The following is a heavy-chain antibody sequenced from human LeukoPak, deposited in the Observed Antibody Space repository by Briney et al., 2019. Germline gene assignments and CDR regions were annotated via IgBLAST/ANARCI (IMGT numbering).Heavy chain of an antibody. J-gene: IGHJ5*02. Sequence: PSETLSLTCTVSGGSISSSSYYWGLIRQPPGKGLEWIGRIYYSGSTYYNPSLKSRFTISVDTSKNQFSLKLSSVTAADTAVYYCARESRDSSGYPKFDPWGQGTLVTVSS. D-gene: IGHD3-22*01. CDR1: GGSISSSSYY. CDR3: ARESRDSSGYPKFDP. V-gene: IGHV4-39*07. CDR2: IYYSGST.